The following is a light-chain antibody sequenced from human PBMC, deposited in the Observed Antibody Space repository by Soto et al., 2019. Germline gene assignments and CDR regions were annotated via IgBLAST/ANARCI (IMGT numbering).Light chain of an antibody. J-gene: IGKJ1*01. CDR1: QSISNY. V-gene: IGKV1-39*01. Sequence: DIQMTQSPSSLSASVGDRVTITCRTSQSISNYLNWYQQKPGKAPKLLLYGTSTLQSGVPSRFSGRGSGTESTLTISSLQPEDYAIYICQQSHSTPSTFGQGTKVEIK. CDR3: QQSHSTPST. CDR2: GTS.